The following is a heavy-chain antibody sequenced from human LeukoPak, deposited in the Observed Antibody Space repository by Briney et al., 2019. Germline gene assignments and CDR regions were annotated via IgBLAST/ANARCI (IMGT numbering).Heavy chain of an antibody. Sequence: GGSLRLSCTTSGFIFSNYGMHWVRQAPGKGLEWVAFIRYDGSNKYYADSVKGRFTISRDNSKNTLYLQMNSLRAEDTAVYYCATYGSGSYYTPPLDYWGQGTLVTVSS. D-gene: IGHD3-10*01. CDR3: ATYGSGSYYTPPLDY. J-gene: IGHJ4*02. V-gene: IGHV3-30*02. CDR2: IRYDGSNK. CDR1: GFIFSNYG.